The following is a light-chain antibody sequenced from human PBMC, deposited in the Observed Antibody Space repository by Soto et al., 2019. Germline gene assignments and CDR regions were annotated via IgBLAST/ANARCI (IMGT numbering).Light chain of an antibody. Sequence: DIQMTQSPSSLSASVGDRVTITCRASQSINSYLNWYQQKPGKAPKLLIYAGSSLQSGVPSRFSGSGFGTDFTINIRRLEPEDFAVYYCHQYGYSQTFGGGTKVDLK. CDR1: QSINSY. V-gene: IGKV1-39*01. J-gene: IGKJ4*01. CDR2: AGS. CDR3: HQYGYSQT.